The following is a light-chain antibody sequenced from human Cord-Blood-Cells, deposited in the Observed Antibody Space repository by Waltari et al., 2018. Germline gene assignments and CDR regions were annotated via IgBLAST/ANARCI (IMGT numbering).Light chain of an antibody. CDR1: SRHVGSYNL. V-gene: IGLV2-23*03. CDR2: EGS. J-gene: IGLJ3*02. CDR3: CSYAGSSTFAV. Sequence: QSALTQPASVSGSPGPSITISCTGTSRHVGSYNLVSWYQQHPGKAPRLMIYEGSKRPSGVSNRFSGSKSGNTASMTISGLQAEDEADYYCCSYAGSSTFAVFGGGTKLTVL.